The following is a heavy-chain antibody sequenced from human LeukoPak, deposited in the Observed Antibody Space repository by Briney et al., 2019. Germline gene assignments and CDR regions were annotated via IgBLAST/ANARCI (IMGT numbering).Heavy chain of an antibody. CDR3: ARDGLYDYVWGSYRLDY. CDR2: INPSGGST. J-gene: IGHJ4*02. Sequence: ASVKVSCKASGYTFTSYYMHWVRQAPGQGLEWMGIINPSGGSTSYAQKFQGRVTMTRDMSTSTVYMELSRLRSDDTAVYYCARDGLYDYVWGSYRLDYWGQGTLVTVSS. CDR1: GYTFTSYY. D-gene: IGHD3-16*02. V-gene: IGHV1-46*01.